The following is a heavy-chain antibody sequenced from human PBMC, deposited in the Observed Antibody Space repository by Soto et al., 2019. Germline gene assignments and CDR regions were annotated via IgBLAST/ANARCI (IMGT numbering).Heavy chain of an antibody. J-gene: IGHJ5*02. CDR2: INPSGGST. D-gene: IGHD2-15*01. CDR3: ARSYCSGGSCYGWFDP. V-gene: IGHV1-46*01. Sequence: ASVKVSCKATGYTFTSYYMHWVRQAPGQGLEWMGIINPSGGSTSYAQKFQGRVTMTRDTSTSTVYMELSSLRSEDTAVYYCARSYCSGGSCYGWFDPWGQGTLVTVSS. CDR1: GYTFTSYY.